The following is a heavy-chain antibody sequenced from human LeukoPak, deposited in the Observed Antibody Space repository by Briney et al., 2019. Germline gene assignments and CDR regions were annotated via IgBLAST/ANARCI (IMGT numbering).Heavy chain of an antibody. CDR2: VNPYSGDR. D-gene: IGHD6-25*01. CDR1: GYTFTTYH. CDR3: ARTTSFTASGYDY. V-gene: IGHV1-8*03. J-gene: IGHJ4*02. Sequence: ASVKVSCKTSGYTFTTYHINWVRQATGQGLEWLGWVNPYSGDRGYAQKFQGRLSITSDTSISTAYMELGSLRSDDTAVYFCARTTSFTASGYDYWGQGTLVTVPS.